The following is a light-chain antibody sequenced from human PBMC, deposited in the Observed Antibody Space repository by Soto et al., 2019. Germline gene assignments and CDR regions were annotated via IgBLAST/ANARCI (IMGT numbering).Light chain of an antibody. CDR2: GAS. CDR3: QQYNNWTPIT. J-gene: IGKJ5*01. V-gene: IGKV3D-15*01. CDR1: HFVSSRS. Sequence: EIVLTQSPGPLSLSPGESATLLCRASHFVSSRSLAWYQQKPGQAPRLLIYGASTRATGIPDRFSGSGSGTEFTITISSMKYEDFEVYYCQQYNNWTPITFGQRTRLE.